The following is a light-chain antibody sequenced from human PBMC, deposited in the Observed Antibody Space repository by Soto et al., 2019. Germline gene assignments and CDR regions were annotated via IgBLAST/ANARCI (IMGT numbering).Light chain of an antibody. J-gene: IGKJ5*01. CDR2: GAS. V-gene: IGKV3-15*01. CDR1: QSVSKK. Sequence: EIVMTQSPATLSVSPGERATLSCRASQSVSKKLGWYQQKPGQAPRLLIYGASTRAPGIPARFSGSGSGTEFTLTISSLQSEDFAVYYCQQYNNWSSITFGQGTRLEMK. CDR3: QQYNNWSSIT.